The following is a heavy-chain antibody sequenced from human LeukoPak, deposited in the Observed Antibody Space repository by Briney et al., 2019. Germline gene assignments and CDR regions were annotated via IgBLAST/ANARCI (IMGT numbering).Heavy chain of an antibody. V-gene: IGHV1-69*06. CDR2: IIPIFGTA. CDR1: GGTFSSYA. D-gene: IGHD4-17*01. CDR3: ARSPPGDYRYYYYYYYMDV. Sequence: GSSVKVSCKASGGTFSSYAISWVRQAPGQGLEWMGGIIPIFGTANYAQKFQGRVTITADKSSTTVYMELSSLRAEDTAVYYCARSPPGDYRYYYYYYYMDVWGKGTTVTVSS. J-gene: IGHJ6*03.